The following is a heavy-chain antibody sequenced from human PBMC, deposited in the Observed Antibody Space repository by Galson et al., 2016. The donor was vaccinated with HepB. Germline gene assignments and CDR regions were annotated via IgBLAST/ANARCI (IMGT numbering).Heavy chain of an antibody. CDR2: ISYSGTT. V-gene: IGHV4-39*01. D-gene: IGHD6-13*01. CDR3: ATMGSSPGGFDS. Sequence: ETLSLTCTVSGGFISSFFYYWAWIGQPRAKGLEWIGSISYSGTTYYNPSLKRRVTMSVDTSKNQFSLKLNSVTAADTAVYYCATMGSSPGGFDSWGQGTLVTVSS. CDR1: GGFISSFFYY. J-gene: IGHJ4*02.